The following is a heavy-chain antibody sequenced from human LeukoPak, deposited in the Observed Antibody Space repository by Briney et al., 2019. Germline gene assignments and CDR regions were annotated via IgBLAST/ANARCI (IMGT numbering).Heavy chain of an antibody. CDR1: GYSFTSYS. Sequence: GEALKISCHGSGYSFTSYSIGWVRQMPGKSLEWMGITYPCDSYTRYSPSFQGQVTISADKSISTAFLQWSSLKASDTAMYYCARLSYDSSDFHYMDVWGKGTTVTISS. CDR2: TYPCDSYT. V-gene: IGHV5-51*01. D-gene: IGHD3-22*01. J-gene: IGHJ6*03. CDR3: ARLSYDSSDFHYMDV.